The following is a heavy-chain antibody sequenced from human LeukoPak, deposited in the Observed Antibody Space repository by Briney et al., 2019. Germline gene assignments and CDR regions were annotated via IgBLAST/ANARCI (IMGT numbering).Heavy chain of an antibody. J-gene: IGHJ1*01. D-gene: IGHD6-6*01. CDR2: IHYTGSA. Sequence: SETLPLTCTVSGGSISTSSYYWGWIRQTPGKRLEWIGSIHYTGSAFYNPSLQSRVTISVDTSKKQFSLRLSSVTAADMGVYYCARQISTRPEYFQEWGQGTLVSVSS. CDR1: GGSISTSSYY. V-gene: IGHV4-39*01. CDR3: ARQISTRPEYFQE.